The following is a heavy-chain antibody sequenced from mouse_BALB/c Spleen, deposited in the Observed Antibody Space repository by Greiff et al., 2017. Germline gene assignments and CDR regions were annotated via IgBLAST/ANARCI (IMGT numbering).Heavy chain of an antibody. D-gene: IGHD2-4*01. Sequence: EVQLQQSGPELVKPGASVKMSCKASGYTFTSYVMHWVKQKPGQGLEWIGYINPYNDGTKYNEKFKGKATLTSDKSSSTAYMELSSLTSEDSAVYCCARWGITTAMDYWGQGTSVTVSS. J-gene: IGHJ4*01. V-gene: IGHV1-14*01. CDR1: GYTFTSYV. CDR3: ARWGITTAMDY. CDR2: INPYNDGT.